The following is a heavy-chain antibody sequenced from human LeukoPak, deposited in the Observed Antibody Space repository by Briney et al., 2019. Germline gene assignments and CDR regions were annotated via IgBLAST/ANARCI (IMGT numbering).Heavy chain of an antibody. CDR2: VYHSGST. J-gene: IGHJ5*02. CDR3: ARGLGLVVVAATIWFDP. Sequence: KSSGTLSLTCAVSGDSISTNHWWSWVRQPPGKGLEWIGEVYHSGSTNYNPSLKSRVTISVDTSKNQFSLKLSSVTAADTAVYYCARGLGLVVVAATIWFDPWGQGTLVTVSS. D-gene: IGHD2-15*01. CDR1: GDSISTNHW. V-gene: IGHV4-4*02.